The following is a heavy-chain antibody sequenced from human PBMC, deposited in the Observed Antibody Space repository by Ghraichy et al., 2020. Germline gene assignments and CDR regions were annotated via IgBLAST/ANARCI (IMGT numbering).Heavy chain of an antibody. CDR2: IRYDGSNK. J-gene: IGHJ5*02. CDR1: GFTFSSYG. CDR3: AKCREVYSSGWPNWFDP. Sequence: GSLRLSCAASGFTFSSYGMHWVRQAPGKGLEWVAFIRYDGSNKYYADSVKGRFTISRDNSKNTLYLQMNSLRAEDTAVYYCAKCREVYSSGWPNWFDPWGQGTLVTVSS. D-gene: IGHD6-19*01. V-gene: IGHV3-30*02.